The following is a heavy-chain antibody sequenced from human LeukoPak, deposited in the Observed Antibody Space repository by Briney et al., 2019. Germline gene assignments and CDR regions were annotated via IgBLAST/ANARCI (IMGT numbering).Heavy chain of an antibody. D-gene: IGHD3-10*01. CDR3: ARYYGSGTFAVDY. V-gene: IGHV3-7*04. CDR1: GFTFRSYR. CDR2: IKQGESER. J-gene: IGHJ4*02. Sequence: PGGSLGLSCAASGFTFRSYRMNWVRQAPGKGLEWVASIKQGESERYYVDSVNGRFTISRDNAKNSLYLQMNSLRAEDTAVYYCARYYGSGTFAVDYWGQGALVTVSS.